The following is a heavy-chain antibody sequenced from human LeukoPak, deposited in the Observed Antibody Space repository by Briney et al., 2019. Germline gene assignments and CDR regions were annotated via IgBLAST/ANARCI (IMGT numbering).Heavy chain of an antibody. CDR2: INHSGST. V-gene: IGHV4-34*01. CDR3: ARAYYYESWFDP. D-gene: IGHD3-3*01. Sequence: PSETLSLTCAVYGGSFSGYYWSWIRQPPGEGLEWIGEINHSGSTNYNPSLKSRVTISVDTSKNQFSLKLSSVTAADTAVYYCARAYYYESWFDPWGQGTLVTVSS. J-gene: IGHJ5*02. CDR1: GGSFSGYY.